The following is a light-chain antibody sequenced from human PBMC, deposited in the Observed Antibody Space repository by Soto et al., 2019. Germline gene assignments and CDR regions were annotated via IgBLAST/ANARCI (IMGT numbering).Light chain of an antibody. J-gene: IGKJ1*01. CDR3: QQYKDYPVT. Sequence: DIQMTQSPSTLSGSVGYRFTITCRASQTISSWLAWYQQKPGKAPKLLIYKASTLKSGVPSRFSGSESGTEFTLTISSLQPDDFATYYCQQYKDYPVTCGQGTKGDIK. CDR1: QTISSW. CDR2: KAS. V-gene: IGKV1-5*03.